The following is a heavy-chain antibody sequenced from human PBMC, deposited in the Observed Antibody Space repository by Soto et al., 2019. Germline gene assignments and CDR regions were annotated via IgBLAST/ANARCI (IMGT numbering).Heavy chain of an antibody. D-gene: IGHD3-22*01. Sequence: LRLSCAASGFTFSSYSMNWVRQAPGKGLEWVSYISSSSSTIYYADSVKGRFTISRDNAKNSLYLQMNSLRAEDTAVYYCAREGDSSGWYNWFDPWGQGTLVTVSS. CDR2: ISSSSSTI. J-gene: IGHJ5*02. V-gene: IGHV3-48*01. CDR1: GFTFSSYS. CDR3: AREGDSSGWYNWFDP.